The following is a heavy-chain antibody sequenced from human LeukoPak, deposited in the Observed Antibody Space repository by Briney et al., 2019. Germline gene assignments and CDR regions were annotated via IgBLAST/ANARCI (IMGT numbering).Heavy chain of an antibody. V-gene: IGHV1-69*13. CDR1: GGTFSSYA. CDR3: ARGLDCSSTSCYQHDAFDI. J-gene: IGHJ3*02. Sequence: SVKVSCKASGGTFSSYAISWVRQAPGQGLEWMGGIIPIFGTANYAQKFQGRVTITADESTSTAYMELSSLRSEDTAVYYCARGLDCSSTSCYQHDAFDIWGQGTIVTVSS. D-gene: IGHD2-2*01. CDR2: IIPIFGTA.